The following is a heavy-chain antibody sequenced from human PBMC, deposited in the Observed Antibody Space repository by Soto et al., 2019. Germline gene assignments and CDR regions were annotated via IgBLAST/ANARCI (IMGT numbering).Heavy chain of an antibody. CDR1: GYTFTSYV. V-gene: IGHV1-18*01. D-gene: IGHD2-2*01. Sequence: QVQLVQSGAAVKKPGASVKVSCKASGYTFTSYVITWGRQAPGQGLEWMGWISAYNGNTKYAQKLQGRVTMTTDTSTSTAYMELRILRSDATAVDYCARAPPPRTVVRAAADYWGQGTLVTVSS. J-gene: IGHJ4*02. CDR2: ISAYNGNT. CDR3: ARAPPPRTVVRAAADY.